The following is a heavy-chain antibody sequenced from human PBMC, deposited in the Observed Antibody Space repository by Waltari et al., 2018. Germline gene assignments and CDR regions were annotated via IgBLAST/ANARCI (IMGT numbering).Heavy chain of an antibody. CDR1: GDSISSNNW. D-gene: IGHD3-16*02. Sequence: QVQLQESGPGLVKPSGTLSLTCAVSGDSISSNNWWTWVRQPPGKGLEWVGEIYHSGSTNYNPSLKSRVTISVDKSKNQFSLKLISVTAADTAVYYCARGRAHGVWGNYRPSLDYWGQGTLVTVSS. CDR3: ARGRAHGVWGNYRPSLDY. CDR2: IYHSGST. J-gene: IGHJ4*02. V-gene: IGHV4-4*02.